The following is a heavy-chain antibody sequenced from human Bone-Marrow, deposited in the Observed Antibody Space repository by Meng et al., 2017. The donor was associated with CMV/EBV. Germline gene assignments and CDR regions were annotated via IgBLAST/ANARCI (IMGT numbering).Heavy chain of an antibody. J-gene: IGHJ4*02. CDR2: IYYSGST. CDR3: ARVREGSGDS. Sequence: SETLSLTCTVSGGSISSYYWTWIRQPPGKGLEWIGNIYYSGSTNYNSSLKSRVTISVDTSKNQFSLRLSSLTAADTAVYYCARVREGSGDSWGQGTLVTVSS. V-gene: IGHV4-59*08. D-gene: IGHD5-24*01. CDR1: GGSISSYY.